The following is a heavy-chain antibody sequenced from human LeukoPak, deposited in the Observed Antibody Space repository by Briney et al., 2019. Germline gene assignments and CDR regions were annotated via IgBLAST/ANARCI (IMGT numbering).Heavy chain of an antibody. CDR3: ATGYPAVEWLLYDRNYYYYMDV. CDR2: FDPEDGET. J-gene: IGHJ6*03. Sequence: ASVKVSCTVSGYTLTELSMHWVRQAPGKGLEWMGGFDPEDGETIYAQKFQGRVTMAEDTSTDTAYMELSSLRSEDTAVYYCATGYPAVEWLLYDRNYYYYMDVWGKGTTVTVSS. D-gene: IGHD3-3*01. V-gene: IGHV1-24*01. CDR1: GYTLTELS.